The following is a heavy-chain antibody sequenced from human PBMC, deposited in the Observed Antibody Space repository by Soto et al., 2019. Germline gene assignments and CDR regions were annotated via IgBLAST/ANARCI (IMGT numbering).Heavy chain of an antibody. V-gene: IGHV3-48*03. J-gene: IGHJ5*02. D-gene: IGHD6-6*01. CDR1: GLTFSSYE. CDR2: ISSSGSTI. CDR3: AREYSSSDNWFDP. Sequence: GGSLRLSCVASGLTFSSYEIDWVRQAPGKGLEWVSYISSSGSTIYYADSVKGRFTISRDNAKNSLYLQMNSLRAEDTAVYYCAREYSSSDNWFDPWGQGTLVTVSS.